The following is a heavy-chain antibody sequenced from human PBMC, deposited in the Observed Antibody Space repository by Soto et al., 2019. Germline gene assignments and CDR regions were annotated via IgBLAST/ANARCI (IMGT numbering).Heavy chain of an antibody. D-gene: IGHD3-22*01. CDR2: IYYSGST. J-gene: IGHJ4*02. CDR1: GGSISSYY. Sequence: SETLSLTCTVSGGSISSYYWSWIRQPPGKGLEWIGYIYYSGSTNYNPSLKSRVTISVDTSKNQFSLKLTSVTAADTAVYYCARGDSSGYFFHDYWGQGTLVTVSS. V-gene: IGHV4-59*01. CDR3: ARGDSSGYFFHDY.